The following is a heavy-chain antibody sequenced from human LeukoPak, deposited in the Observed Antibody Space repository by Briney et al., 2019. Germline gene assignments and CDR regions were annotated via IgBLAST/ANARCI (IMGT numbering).Heavy chain of an antibody. V-gene: IGHV4-4*07. CDR2: IYTSGST. CDR1: GGSISSYY. D-gene: IGHD5-12*01. Sequence: PSETLSVTCTVSGGSISSYYWSWIRQPAGKGLEWIGRIYTSGSTNYNPSLKSRVTMSVDTSKNQFSLKLSSVTAADTAVYYCARAGSRGLTHENFDYWGQGTLVTVSS. J-gene: IGHJ4*02. CDR3: ARAGSRGLTHENFDY.